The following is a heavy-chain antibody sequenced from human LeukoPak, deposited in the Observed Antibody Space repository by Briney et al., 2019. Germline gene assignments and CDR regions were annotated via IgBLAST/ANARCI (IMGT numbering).Heavy chain of an antibody. CDR3: AQSSYYDFWSGYYEVWFDP. D-gene: IGHD3-3*01. CDR1: GFSISTSGVG. V-gene: IGHV2-5*01. CDR2: IYWNDDK. Sequence: YGPTPVKPTQTLTLTFTFSGFSISTSGVGVGWNRQPPGKALQWLALIYWNDDKRYSPSLESRLTITKDTSKNQAVLTMTNMDPVDTATYYCAQSSYYDFWSGYYEVWFDPWGQGTLVTVSS. J-gene: IGHJ5*02.